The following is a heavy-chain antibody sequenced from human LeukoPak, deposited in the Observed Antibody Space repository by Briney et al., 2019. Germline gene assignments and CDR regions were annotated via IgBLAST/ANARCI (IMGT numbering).Heavy chain of an antibody. J-gene: IGHJ4*02. Sequence: GGSLRLSCAASGFTFSSYSMNWVRQAPGKGLEWVSSISSSSSYVYYADSVKGRFTISRDNAKNSLYLQMNSLRAEDTAVYCARDDILTDYPTPFDYWGQGILVTVSS. CDR1: GFTFSSYS. V-gene: IGHV3-21*01. CDR3: ARDDILTDYPTPFDY. CDR2: ISSSSSYV. D-gene: IGHD3-9*01.